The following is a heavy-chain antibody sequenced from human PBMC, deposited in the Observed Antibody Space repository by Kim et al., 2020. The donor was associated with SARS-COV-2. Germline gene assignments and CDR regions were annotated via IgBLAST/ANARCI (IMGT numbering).Heavy chain of an antibody. Sequence: GESLKISCKGSGYSFTSYWIGWVRQMPGKGLEWMGIIYPGDSDTRYSPSFQGQVTISADKSISTAYLQWSSLKASDTAMYYCARVVGSGSYYKASFYYYYGMDVWGQGTTVTVYS. V-gene: IGHV5-51*01. CDR2: IYPGDSDT. CDR3: ARVVGSGSYYKASFYYYYGMDV. CDR1: GYSFTSYW. J-gene: IGHJ6*02. D-gene: IGHD3-10*01.